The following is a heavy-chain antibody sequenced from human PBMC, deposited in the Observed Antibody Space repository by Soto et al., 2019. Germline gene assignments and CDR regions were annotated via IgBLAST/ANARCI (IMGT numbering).Heavy chain of an antibody. CDR2: IYYSGST. V-gene: IGHV4-31*03. Sequence: QVQLQESGPGLVKPSQTLSLTCTVSGGSIRSGGYYWSWVRQSPRRGLEWIGNIYYSGSTYYNPSLKSRLTISVDTSKNQFTQTPSSVTAADTAVYYCARDRLMATAGTARHYFGLDVWGQGTTVTVSS. J-gene: IGHJ6*02. CDR3: ARDRLMATAGTARHYFGLDV. D-gene: IGHD5-18*01. CDR1: GGSIRSGGYY.